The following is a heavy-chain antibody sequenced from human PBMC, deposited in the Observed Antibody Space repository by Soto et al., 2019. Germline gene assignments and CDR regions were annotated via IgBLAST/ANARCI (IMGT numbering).Heavy chain of an antibody. D-gene: IGHD3-22*01. CDR2: INPKSGGA. V-gene: IGHV1-2*04. CDR1: GYVFTGYY. CDR3: VRDYYDGSASYGFEF. J-gene: IGHJ3*01. Sequence: QVHLVQSGAEVKKPGASVKVSCKASGYVFTGYYIHWLRQAPGQGLEWMGWINPKSGGANIAQKFQGWVTLTRDTSISTTYMEVNRLTSNDTAVYYCVRDYYDGSASYGFEFWGQGTPVTVAS.